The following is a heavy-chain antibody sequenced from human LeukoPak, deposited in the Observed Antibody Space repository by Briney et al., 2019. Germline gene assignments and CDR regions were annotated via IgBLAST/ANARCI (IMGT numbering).Heavy chain of an antibody. Sequence: GGSLRLSCAVSGFTFTVYWMNWVRQAPGKELEWVASIRQDGSEKTYVDSVKGRFTISRDNTKNSLSLQLNSLRVEDTAVYYCARDGTAAGLYFDLWGQGTLVTVSS. CDR2: IRQDGSEK. V-gene: IGHV3-7*01. J-gene: IGHJ4*01. D-gene: IGHD6-13*01. CDR1: GFTFTVYW. CDR3: ARDGTAAGLYFDL.